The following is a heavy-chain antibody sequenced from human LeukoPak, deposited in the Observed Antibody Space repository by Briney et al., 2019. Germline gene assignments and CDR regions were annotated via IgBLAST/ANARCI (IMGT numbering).Heavy chain of an antibody. Sequence: GGSLRLSCAASGFTFSSYGXHWVXQAPGXGLEWVAVISYDGSNKYYADSVKGRFTISRDNSKNTLYLQMNSLRAEDTAVYYCAKGNWDLGYFDYWGQGTLATVSS. D-gene: IGHD7-27*01. CDR2: ISYDGSNK. J-gene: IGHJ4*02. V-gene: IGHV3-30*18. CDR3: AKGNWDLGYFDY. CDR1: GFTFSSYG.